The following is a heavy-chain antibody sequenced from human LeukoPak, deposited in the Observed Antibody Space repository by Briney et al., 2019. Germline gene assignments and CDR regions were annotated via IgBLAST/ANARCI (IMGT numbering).Heavy chain of an antibody. D-gene: IGHD3-16*01. CDR3: VRDLVFVWTPGDDFDF. J-gene: IGHJ4*02. CDR2: INEDATTI. V-gene: IGHV3-74*01. Sequence: GGSLRLSCAASGFAFSAYWMHWVRQAPGKGLEWVSRINEDATTISYADSVKGRFIISRDNSKKSLYLQMNNLRAEDTAVYYCVRDLVFVWTPGDDFDFWGQGTLVTVSS. CDR1: GFAFSAYW.